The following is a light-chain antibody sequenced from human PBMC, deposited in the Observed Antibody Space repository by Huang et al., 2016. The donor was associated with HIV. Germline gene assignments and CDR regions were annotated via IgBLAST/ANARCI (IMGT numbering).Light chain of an antibody. J-gene: IGKJ1*01. CDR2: LGS. CDR1: QTLLHTKGDNY. Sequence: DIVMTQSPLSLPVTPGEPASISCRSSQTLLHTKGDNYLDWYLQKPGQSPQLLIYLGSNRAPGVPDRFSGSGSGTDFTLKISRVEAEDVGVYYCMQALQTPRTFGQGTKVEIK. V-gene: IGKV2-28*01. CDR3: MQALQTPRT.